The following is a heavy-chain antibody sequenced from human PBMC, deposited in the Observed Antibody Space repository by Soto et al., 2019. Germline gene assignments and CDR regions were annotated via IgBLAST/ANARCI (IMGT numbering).Heavy chain of an antibody. CDR3: ARGSSSWYVSFDY. J-gene: IGHJ4*02. V-gene: IGHV3-74*01. CDR1: GFTFSSNW. CDR2: INSDGSIT. Sequence: GGSLRLSCAASGFTFSSNWMHWVRQAPGKGLVWVSRINSDGSITSYADSVKGQFTISRDNAKSTLYLQMNSLRADDTAVYYCARGSSSWYVSFDYWGQGILVTVSS. D-gene: IGHD6-13*01.